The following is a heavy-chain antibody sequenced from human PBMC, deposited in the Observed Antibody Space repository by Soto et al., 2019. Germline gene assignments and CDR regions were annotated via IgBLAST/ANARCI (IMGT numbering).Heavy chain of an antibody. CDR3: ARGPGYSSGYMYYFDY. J-gene: IGHJ4*02. Sequence: QVQLQQWGAGLLKPSETLSLTCAVYGGSFSGYYWSWIRQPPGKGLEWIGEINHSGSTNYNPSLKSRVTISVDTSKNQFSLKLSSVTAADTAVYYCARGPGYSSGYMYYFDYWGQGTLVTVSS. CDR1: GGSFSGYY. CDR2: INHSGST. D-gene: IGHD6-19*01. V-gene: IGHV4-34*01.